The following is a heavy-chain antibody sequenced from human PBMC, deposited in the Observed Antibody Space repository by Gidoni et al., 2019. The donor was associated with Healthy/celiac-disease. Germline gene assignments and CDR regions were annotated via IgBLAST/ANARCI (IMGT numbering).Heavy chain of an antibody. CDR1: GYSFTSYW. V-gene: IGHV5-51*03. CDR2: IYPGDSDT. J-gene: IGHJ4*02. D-gene: IGHD5-12*01. Sequence: EVQLVQSGAEVKRPGASVRISCEGSGYSFTSYWIGWGRQMPGKGLEWMGIIYPGDSDTRYSPSFQAQVTISADKSISTAYLQWSSLKASDTAMYYCARRGSIYSGCDYWGQGTLVTVSS. CDR3: ARRGSIYSGCDY.